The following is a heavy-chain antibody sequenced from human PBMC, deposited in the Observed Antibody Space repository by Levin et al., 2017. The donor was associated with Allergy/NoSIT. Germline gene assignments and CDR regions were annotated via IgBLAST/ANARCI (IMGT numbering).Heavy chain of an antibody. D-gene: IGHD3-9*01. CDR2: IYHSGST. CDR3: ARIPYYDILTGYY. J-gene: IGHJ4*02. CDR1: GYPISSGYY. Sequence: SQTLSLTCTVSGYPISSGYYWGWIRQPPGKGLEWIGSIYHSGSTYYNPSLKSRVTISVDTSKNQFSLKLSSVTAADTAVYYCARIPYYDILTGYYWGQGTLVTVSS. V-gene: IGHV4-38-2*02.